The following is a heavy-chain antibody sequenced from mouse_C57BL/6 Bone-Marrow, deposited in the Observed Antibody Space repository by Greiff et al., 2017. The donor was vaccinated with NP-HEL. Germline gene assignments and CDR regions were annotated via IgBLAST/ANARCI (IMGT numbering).Heavy chain of an antibody. D-gene: IGHD1-1*01. V-gene: IGHV5-6*01. Sequence: EVKLVESGGDLVKPGGSLKLSCAASGFTFSSYGMSWVRQTPDKRLEWVATISSGGSYTYYPDSVKGRFTISSDNAKNTLYLQMSSLKSEDTAMYYCARHPPYYYGSSYAMDYWGQGTSVTVSS. J-gene: IGHJ4*01. CDR1: GFTFSSYG. CDR2: ISSGGSYT. CDR3: ARHPPYYYGSSYAMDY.